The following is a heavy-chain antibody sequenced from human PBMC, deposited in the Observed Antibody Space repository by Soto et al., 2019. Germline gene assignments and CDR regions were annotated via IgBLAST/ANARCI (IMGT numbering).Heavy chain of an antibody. CDR3: ATPACAATWCSPSHNLDH. D-gene: IGHD2-2*01. V-gene: IGHV1-69*09. CDR1: GGTFVRHV. CDR2: INPLSGIP. Sequence: QVQLVQSGAEVKKPESSVKVSCKTSGGTFVRHVISWVRQAPGQGPEWMGKINPLSGIPNYAQKFQDRVTFTAETDSSTAYMELISLRSDDTAVYYCATPACAATWCSPSHNLDHWGQGTLVTVSS. J-gene: IGHJ4*02.